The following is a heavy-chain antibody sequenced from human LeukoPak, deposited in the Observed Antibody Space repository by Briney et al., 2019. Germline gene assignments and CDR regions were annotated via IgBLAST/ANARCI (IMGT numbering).Heavy chain of an antibody. J-gene: IGHJ4*02. D-gene: IGHD3-10*01. CDR3: AKVSFNYYGSGSYYNSYYFDS. CDR1: GFTFSSSG. Sequence: GGTLRLSCAASGFTFSSSGMSWVRQAPGKGLEWVSAISGSGGSTENADSVKGRFTISRDNPKNTLYLQMNSLRAEDTAVYYCAKVSFNYYGSGSYYNSYYFDSWGQGTLVTVSP. V-gene: IGHV3-23*01. CDR2: ISGSGGST.